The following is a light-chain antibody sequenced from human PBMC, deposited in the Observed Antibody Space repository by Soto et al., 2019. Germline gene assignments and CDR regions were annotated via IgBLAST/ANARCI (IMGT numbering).Light chain of an antibody. CDR2: EVS. Sequence: QSALTQPASVSGSPGQSITISCTGTSSDVGSYNLVSWYQQHPGKAPKLMIYEVSKRPSGVSNRFSGSKSGNTASLTISGLQAEDEADYYCCSYAGSSTFVVFGGVTKVTV. V-gene: IGLV2-23*02. CDR1: SSDVGSYNL. CDR3: CSYAGSSTFVV. J-gene: IGLJ2*01.